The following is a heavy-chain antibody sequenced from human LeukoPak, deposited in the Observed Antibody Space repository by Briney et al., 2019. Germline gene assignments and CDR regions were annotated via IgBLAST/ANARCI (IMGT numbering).Heavy chain of an antibody. J-gene: IGHJ6*03. V-gene: IGHV1-8*03. CDR1: GYTFTGYY. Sequence: ASVKVSCKASGYTFTGYYMHWVRQAPGQGLEWMGWINPNSGNTGYAQKFQGRVTITRNTSISTAYMELSSLRSEDTAVYYCARRDGRYYYYMDVWGKGTTVTVSS. CDR2: INPNSGNT. CDR3: ARRDGRYYYYMDV.